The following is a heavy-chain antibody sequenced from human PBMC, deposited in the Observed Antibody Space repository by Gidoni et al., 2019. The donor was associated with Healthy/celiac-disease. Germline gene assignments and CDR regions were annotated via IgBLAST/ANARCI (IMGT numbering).Heavy chain of an antibody. J-gene: IGHJ4*02. Sequence: EVQLVESGGGLVKPGRSLRLSCTASGFTFGAYAMSWFRQAPGKGLEWVGFIRSKAYCGTTEYAASVKGRFTISRDDSKSIAYLQMNSLKTEDTAVYYCTRVLPIYCGGDCYSHFDYWGQGTLVTVSS. CDR1: GFTFGAYA. CDR3: TRVLPIYCGGDCYSHFDY. D-gene: IGHD2-21*02. V-gene: IGHV3-49*05. CDR2: IRSKAYCGTT.